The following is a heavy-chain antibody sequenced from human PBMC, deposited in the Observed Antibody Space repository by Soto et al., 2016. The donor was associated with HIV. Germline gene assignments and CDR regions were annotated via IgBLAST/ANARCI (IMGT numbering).Heavy chain of an antibody. CDR1: GFTFSSHA. CDR2: ISSNGGRT. Sequence: EVHLLESGGVLVQPGGSLRLSCAASGFTFSSHAMSWVRQAPGKGLEWVSAISSNGGRTYYADSVKGRFTISRDNSMNTLYLQMNDMRVEDSAVYYCAKERIAVAASFEHWGRGTLVSVSS. J-gene: IGHJ1*01. CDR3: AKERIAVAASFEH. D-gene: IGHD6-19*01. V-gene: IGHV3-23*01.